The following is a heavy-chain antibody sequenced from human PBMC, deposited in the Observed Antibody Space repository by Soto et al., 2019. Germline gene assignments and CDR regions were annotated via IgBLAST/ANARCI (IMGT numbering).Heavy chain of an antibody. Sequence: GGSLRLSCAASGFTFSNAWMNWVRQAPGKGLEWVGRIKSKTDGGTTDYAAPVKGRFTISRDDSKNTLYLQMNSLKTEDTAVYYCTTGGCITIFGVVINPFYYYYYGMDVWGQGTTVTVSS. V-gene: IGHV3-15*07. CDR1: GFTFSNAW. CDR2: IKSKTDGGTT. D-gene: IGHD3-3*01. CDR3: TTGGCITIFGVVINPFYYYYYGMDV. J-gene: IGHJ6*02.